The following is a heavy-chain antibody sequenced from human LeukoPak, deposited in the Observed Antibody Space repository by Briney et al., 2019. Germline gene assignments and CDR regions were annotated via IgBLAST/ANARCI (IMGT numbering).Heavy chain of an antibody. V-gene: IGHV4-59*01. J-gene: IGHJ6*03. CDR3: TRGSIAYYYMDV. Sequence: SETLSLTCTVSGGSISSYYWSWIRQPPEKGLEWIGNIYYSGGTNYNPSLKSRVTISVDTSKNQFSLKLSSVTAADTAVYYCTRGSIAYYYMDVWGKGTTVTISS. D-gene: IGHD3-22*01. CDR2: IYYSGGT. CDR1: GGSISSYY.